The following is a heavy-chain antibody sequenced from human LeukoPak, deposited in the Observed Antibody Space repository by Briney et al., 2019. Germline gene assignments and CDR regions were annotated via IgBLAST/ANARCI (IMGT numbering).Heavy chain of an antibody. V-gene: IGHV4-4*07. CDR1: GGSISTTY. CDR2: TYTSGNT. Sequence: PSQTLSLTCTVSGGSISTTYLSWLRQPAGKGLEWIGRTYTSGNTNYNPSLKSRVTMSVDTSKNQFSLRLASVTAADTALYYCARDPSSWYFDLWGRGTLVTVSS. CDR3: ARDPSSWYFDL. J-gene: IGHJ2*01.